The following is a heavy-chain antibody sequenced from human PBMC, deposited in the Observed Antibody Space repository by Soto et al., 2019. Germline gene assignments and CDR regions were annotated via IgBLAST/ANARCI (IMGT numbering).Heavy chain of an antibody. CDR2: MNTYNGGT. J-gene: IGHJ5*02. CDR3: ARDPGAARGFDP. Sequence: QVQLVQSGAEVKKPGASVKVSCKASGYVFTIYGISWVRQAPGQGLGWMGWMNTYNGGTNYAPTVQGRVTMTTDTSTSTAYMELRSLRSDDTAVYYCARDPGAARGFDPWGQGTLVTVSS. CDR1: GYVFTIYG. V-gene: IGHV1-18*01. D-gene: IGHD3-10*01.